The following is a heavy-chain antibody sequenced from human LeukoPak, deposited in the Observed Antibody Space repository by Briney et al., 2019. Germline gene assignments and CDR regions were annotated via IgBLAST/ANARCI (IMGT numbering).Heavy chain of an antibody. Sequence: GRSLRLSCAASGFLFSDYGMHWVRQAPGKGLDWVAVISYDGSNKYYTDSVKGRFTISRDNSKNTLYLQMNSLRAEDTAVYYCAKDSDRCSGTSCYLDYWGQGTLVTVSS. CDR3: AKDSDRCSGTSCYLDY. J-gene: IGHJ4*02. CDR1: GFLFSDYG. D-gene: IGHD2-2*01. CDR2: ISYDGSNK. V-gene: IGHV3-30*18.